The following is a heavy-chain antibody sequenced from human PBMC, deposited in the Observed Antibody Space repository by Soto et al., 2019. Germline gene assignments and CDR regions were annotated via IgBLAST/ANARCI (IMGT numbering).Heavy chain of an antibody. D-gene: IGHD2-8*01. CDR3: ARDLMGYAMDV. J-gene: IGHJ6*02. V-gene: IGHV3-21*01. CDR2: INTSSASSAI. CDR1: GFTFSSST. Sequence: PGGSLRLSCAASGFTFSSSTMNWVRQAPGKGLEWVSSINTSSASSAIYYADSVKGRFTISRDNAKNSLFLQMNSLRAEDTAVYYCARDLMGYAMDVWGQGTTVTVSS.